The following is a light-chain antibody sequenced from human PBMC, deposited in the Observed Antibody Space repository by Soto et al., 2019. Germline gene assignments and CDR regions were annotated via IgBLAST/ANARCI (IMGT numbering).Light chain of an antibody. CDR2: AAS. J-gene: IGKJ1*01. CDR3: QQLNSYPDT. V-gene: IGKV1-17*01. CDR1: QSISNH. Sequence: DIQMTQSPSSLSASVGDRVTITCRASQSISNHLNWYQQKPGKAPKLLIFAASTLQSGVPSRFSGSGSGTDFTLTISSLQPEDFATYYCQQLNSYPDTFGQGTKV.